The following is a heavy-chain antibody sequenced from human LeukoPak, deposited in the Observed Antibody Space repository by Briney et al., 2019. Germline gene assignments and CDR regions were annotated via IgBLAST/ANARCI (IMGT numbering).Heavy chain of an antibody. J-gene: IGHJ4*02. CDR2: ISSNGGST. CDR3: VRATFYYYDSSGYYNY. CDR1: GFTFSSYA. V-gene: IGHV3-64*01. D-gene: IGHD3-22*01. Sequence: GGSLRLSCAASGFTFSSYAMHWVRQAPGKGLEYVSAISSNGGSTYYANSVKGRFTISRDNSKNTLYLQMGSLRAEDMAVYYCVRATFYYYDSSGYYNYWGQGTLVTVSS.